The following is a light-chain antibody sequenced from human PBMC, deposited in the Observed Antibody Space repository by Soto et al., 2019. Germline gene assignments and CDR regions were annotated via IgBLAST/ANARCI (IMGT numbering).Light chain of an antibody. CDR3: QQSYSTPT. Sequence: DIQMTQSPSSLSASVGDRVTITCRASQSISSYLNWYQQKPGKAPKLLIYAASSLQSGVPSRFSGSGSGTDFTLTSSNLQPEDFATYDCQQSYSTPTFGQGTKLEIK. CDR2: AAS. J-gene: IGKJ2*01. CDR1: QSISSY. V-gene: IGKV1-39*01.